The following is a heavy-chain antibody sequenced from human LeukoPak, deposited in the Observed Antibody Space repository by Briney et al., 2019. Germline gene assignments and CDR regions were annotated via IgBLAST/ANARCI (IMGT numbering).Heavy chain of an antibody. D-gene: IGHD3-22*01. J-gene: IGHJ1*01. CDR3: AKDHYDSSGYYPEYFQH. Sequence: GGSLRLSCAASGFTFSSYGMHWVRQAPGKGLEWVAFIRYDGSNKYYADSVKGRFTISRGNSKNTLYLQMNSLRAEDTAVYYCAKDHYDSSGYYPEYFQHWGQGTLVTVSS. CDR1: GFTFSSYG. CDR2: IRYDGSNK. V-gene: IGHV3-30*02.